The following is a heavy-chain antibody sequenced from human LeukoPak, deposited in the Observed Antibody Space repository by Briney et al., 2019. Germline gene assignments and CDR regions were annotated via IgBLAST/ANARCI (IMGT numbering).Heavy chain of an antibody. CDR1: DYPISSGYY. J-gene: IGHJ4*02. CDR3: VRARLERRISAFDS. Sequence: SETLSLTCTVSDYPISSGYYWGWIRQPPGKGLEWIGIILQSGSTYYNPSLKSRVTISVDTSKNQFSLRLSSVTAADTAVYYCVRARLERRISAFDSWGQGTLVTVSS. CDR2: ILQSGST. V-gene: IGHV4-38-2*02. D-gene: IGHD1-1*01.